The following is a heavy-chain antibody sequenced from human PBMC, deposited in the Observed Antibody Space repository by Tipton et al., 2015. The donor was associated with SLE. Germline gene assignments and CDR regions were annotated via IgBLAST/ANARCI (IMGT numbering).Heavy chain of an antibody. V-gene: IGHV4-59*11. Sequence: TLSLTCTVSGASISRHFWTWIRQLPGKGLEWIGHIYYSGDTNYNPSLKSRVTISADRAKNQFSLRLTSVTAADTALYYCATIDSDAESNVIPGEDWGQGIMVTVSS. D-gene: IGHD7-27*01. J-gene: IGHJ4*02. CDR3: ATIDSDAESNVIPGED. CDR2: IYYSGDT. CDR1: GASISRHF.